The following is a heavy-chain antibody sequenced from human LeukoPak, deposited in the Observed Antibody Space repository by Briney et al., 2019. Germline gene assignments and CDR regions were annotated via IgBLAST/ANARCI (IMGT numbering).Heavy chain of an antibody. CDR3: ARRQLWDDAFDV. CDR2: ISGSGSST. V-gene: IGHV3-23*01. D-gene: IGHD5-18*01. J-gene: IGHJ3*01. Sequence: LTGGSLRLSCAASGFTFSSYDMSWVRQAPGKGLEWVSGISGSGSSTYYADSVKGRFTISRDNSKSTLYLQMNSLRAEDTAVYYCARRQLWDDAFDVWGQGTMVTVSS. CDR1: GFTFSSYD.